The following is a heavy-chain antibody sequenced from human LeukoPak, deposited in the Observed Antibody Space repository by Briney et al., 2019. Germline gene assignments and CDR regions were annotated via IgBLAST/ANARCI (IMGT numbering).Heavy chain of an antibody. Sequence: PGGFLRLSCSASGFTFSNYAMSWVRQAPGMGLEWVSSISATGGSTYYADSVKGRFTISRDNSKNTLYLHMNSLRAEDTAVYFCAKSQYTFGKFDYWGQGTLVTVSS. J-gene: IGHJ4*02. CDR2: ISATGGST. V-gene: IGHV3-23*01. D-gene: IGHD5-18*01. CDR3: AKSQYTFGKFDY. CDR1: GFTFSNYA.